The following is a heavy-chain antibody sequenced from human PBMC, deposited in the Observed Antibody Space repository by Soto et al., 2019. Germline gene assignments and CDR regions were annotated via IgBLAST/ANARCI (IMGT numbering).Heavy chain of an antibody. CDR2: IGTAGDT. D-gene: IGHD5-12*01. CDR3: ARVGYSGYDSHFDY. V-gene: IGHV3-13*01. CDR1: GFTFSSYD. J-gene: IGHJ4*02. Sequence: GGSLRLSCAASGFTFSSYDMHWVRQATGKGLEWVSAIGTAGDTYYPGSVKGRFTISRENAKNSLYLQMNSLRAEDTAVYYCARVGYSGYDSHFDYWGQGTLVTVSS.